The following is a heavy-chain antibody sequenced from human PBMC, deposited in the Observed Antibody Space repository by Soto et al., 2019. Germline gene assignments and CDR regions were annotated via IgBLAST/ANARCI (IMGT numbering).Heavy chain of an antibody. V-gene: IGHV3-73*01. CDR3: TTTDIVVVPAAMLSFFSP. Sequence: GGSLRLSCAASGFTFSGSAMHWVRQASGKGLEWVGRIRSKANSYATAYAASVKGRFTISRDDSKNTAYLQMNSLKTEDTAVYYCTTTDIVVVPAAMLSFFSPWGQGTLVTVSS. D-gene: IGHD2-2*01. CDR1: GFTFSGSA. J-gene: IGHJ5*02. CDR2: IRSKANSYAT.